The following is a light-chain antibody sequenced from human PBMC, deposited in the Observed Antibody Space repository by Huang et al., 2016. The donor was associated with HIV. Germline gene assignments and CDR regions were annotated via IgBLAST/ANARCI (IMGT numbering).Light chain of an antibody. Sequence: EVVMTQSPATLSVSPGDRATLACRASQNVKTDLAWYKQIHGQAPRLLIYCASTRATGISPRFSGSGSETEFTLTISGLQSEDFAVYYCQQYNDWPPLTFGGGTKVEIK. CDR1: QNVKTD. CDR2: CAS. J-gene: IGKJ4*01. CDR3: QQYNDWPPLT. V-gene: IGKV3-15*01.